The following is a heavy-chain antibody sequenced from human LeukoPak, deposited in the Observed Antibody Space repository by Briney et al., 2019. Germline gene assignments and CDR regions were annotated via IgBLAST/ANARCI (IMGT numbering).Heavy chain of an antibody. CDR2: MNPISGNT. Sequence: ASVKVSCKASGYTFTSYDINWVRQATGQGLEWMGWMNPISGNTGYAQKFQGRVTMTRNTSISTAYMELSSLRSEDTAVYYCARGRYYTYYYDSSGYQTFDYWGQGTLVTVSS. CDR3: ARGRYYTYYYDSSGYQTFDY. V-gene: IGHV1-8*01. J-gene: IGHJ4*02. D-gene: IGHD3-22*01. CDR1: GYTFTSYD.